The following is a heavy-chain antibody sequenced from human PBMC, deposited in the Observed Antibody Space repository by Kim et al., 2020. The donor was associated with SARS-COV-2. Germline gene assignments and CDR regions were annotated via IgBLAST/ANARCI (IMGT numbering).Heavy chain of an antibody. V-gene: IGHV3-30*07. Sequence: YADPVQGRLTISRDHSTNTLYLQKNSLRVEDTAVYYWARTQYGSGSYSDNWGQGTLVTVSS. D-gene: IGHD3-10*01. CDR3: ARTQYGSGSYSDN. J-gene: IGHJ4*02.